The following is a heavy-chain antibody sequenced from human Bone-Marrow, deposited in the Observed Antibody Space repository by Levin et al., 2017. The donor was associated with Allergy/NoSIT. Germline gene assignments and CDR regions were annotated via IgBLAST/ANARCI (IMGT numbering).Heavy chain of an antibody. D-gene: IGHD4-23*01. Sequence: PGGSLRLSCKASGDTFSSYTISWVRQAPGQGLEWMGAIIPVYGTANYAHKFQGRVTLSADKSMETIYMEMSSLRFDDTAVYYCARVGGSEGGWGQGILVTVSS. CDR3: ARVGGSEGG. J-gene: IGHJ4*02. CDR2: IIPVYGTA. V-gene: IGHV1-69*06. CDR1: GDTFSSYT.